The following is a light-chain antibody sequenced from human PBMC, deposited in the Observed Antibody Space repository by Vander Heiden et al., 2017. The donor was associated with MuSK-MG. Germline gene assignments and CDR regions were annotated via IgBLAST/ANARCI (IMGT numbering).Light chain of an antibody. CDR3: QQRDSTPLT. Sequence: DIQMTQSPSSLSASVGDRVTITCRASQSIASYFNWYQQKPGKAPKLLIYAASSLQSGVPSRFSGSGSGTDFTLTISRLQPEDFATYYCQQRDSTPLTFGQRTKVEIK. V-gene: IGKV1-39*01. CDR1: QSIASY. J-gene: IGKJ1*01. CDR2: AAS.